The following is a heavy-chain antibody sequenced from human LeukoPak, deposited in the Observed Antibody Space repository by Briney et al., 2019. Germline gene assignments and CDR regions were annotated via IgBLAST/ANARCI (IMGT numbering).Heavy chain of an antibody. J-gene: IGHJ3*02. CDR2: IYTSGST. Sequence: SETLSLTCTVSGGSISSGSYYWSWIRQPAGKGLEWIGRIYTSGSTNYNPSLKSRVTISVDTSKNQFSLKLSSVTAADTAVYYCARGPTVGSAFDIWGQGTMVTVSS. V-gene: IGHV4-61*02. CDR1: GGSISSGSYY. CDR3: ARGPTVGSAFDI. D-gene: IGHD4-23*01.